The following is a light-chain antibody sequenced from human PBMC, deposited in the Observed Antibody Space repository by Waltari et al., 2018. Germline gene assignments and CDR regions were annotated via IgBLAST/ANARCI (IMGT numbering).Light chain of an antibody. CDR3: QHYESLPVT. J-gene: IGKJ1*01. Sequence: EIGLTQSPGTLSLSPGERATLSCRASQSISKYLAWYQQKPGQAPRLLIYHASSRAAGIPDRFSGSGSGTDFSLTISRLEPEDFAVYYCQHYESLPVTFGQGTKVEIK. CDR1: QSISKY. CDR2: HAS. V-gene: IGKV3-20*01.